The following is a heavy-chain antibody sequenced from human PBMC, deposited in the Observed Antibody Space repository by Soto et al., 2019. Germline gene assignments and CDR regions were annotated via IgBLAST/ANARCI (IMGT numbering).Heavy chain of an antibody. D-gene: IGHD1-20*01. CDR3: ARRRGYNWNNPAFDY. CDR1: GFSLSTSGVG. J-gene: IGHJ4*02. V-gene: IGHV2-5*01. Sequence: QITLKESGPALVKPTQTLTLTCTFSGFSLSTSGVGMGWIRQPPGKAREWLGIIYWNDDKKYSPSLRSRLGITKDTFRNQVVLTMTNVDPLDTATYYCARRRGYNWNNPAFDYWGQGALVTVSS. CDR2: IYWNDDK.